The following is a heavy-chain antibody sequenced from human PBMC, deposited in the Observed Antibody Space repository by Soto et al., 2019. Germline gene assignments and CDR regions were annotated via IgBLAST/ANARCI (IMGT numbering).Heavy chain of an antibody. CDR3: ARTLYGDNVDY. D-gene: IGHD4-17*01. CDR2: MNPNSGNT. CDR1: GYTFTSYD. Sequence: QVQLVQSGAEVKKPGASVKVSCKASGYTFTSYDINWVRQATGQGLEWMGWMNPNSGNTGYAQKLQGRXTXTXXTSISTDYMELSSLRSEDTAVYYCARTLYGDNVDYWGQGTLVTVSS. V-gene: IGHV1-8*01. J-gene: IGHJ4*02.